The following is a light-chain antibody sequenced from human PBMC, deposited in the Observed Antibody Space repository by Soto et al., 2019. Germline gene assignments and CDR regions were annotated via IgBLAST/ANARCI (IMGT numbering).Light chain of an antibody. J-gene: IGLJ3*02. V-gene: IGLV1-36*01. Sequence: QSVLTQPPSVSEAPRQRVTISCSGSSSNIGNNAVNWYQQLPGKAPKLLISNSHQRPSGVPDRFSGSKSGTSASLAISGLRSEDEADYYCAAWDDSLSGWVFGGGTKLTVL. CDR2: NSH. CDR1: SSNIGNNA. CDR3: AAWDDSLSGWV.